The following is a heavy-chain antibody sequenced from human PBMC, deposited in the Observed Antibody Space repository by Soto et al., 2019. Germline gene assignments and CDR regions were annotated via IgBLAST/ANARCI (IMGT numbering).Heavy chain of an antibody. Sequence: SETLSLTCTVSGGSISSGGYYWSWIRQHPGKGLEWIGYIYYSGSTYYSPSLKSRVTISVDTSKNQFSLRLSSVTTADTAVYYCARVYCSNGVCYTASHGFDIWGQGTMVTVSS. CDR2: IYYSGST. CDR3: ARVYCSNGVCYTASHGFDI. V-gene: IGHV4-31*03. J-gene: IGHJ3*02. D-gene: IGHD2-8*01. CDR1: GGSISSGGYY.